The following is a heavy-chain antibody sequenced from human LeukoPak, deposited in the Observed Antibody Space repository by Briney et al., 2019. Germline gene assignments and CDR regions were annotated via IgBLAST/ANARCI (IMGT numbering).Heavy chain of an antibody. V-gene: IGHV3-30*04. CDR1: GFTFDDYT. J-gene: IGHJ4*02. CDR3: ARDTEWLGSFDY. Sequence: GGSLRLSCAASGFTFDDYTMHWVRQAPGKGLEWVAVISYDGSNKYYADSVKGRFTISRDNSKNTLYLQMNSLRAEDTAVYYCARDTEWLGSFDYWGQGTLVTVSS. D-gene: IGHD6-19*01. CDR2: ISYDGSNK.